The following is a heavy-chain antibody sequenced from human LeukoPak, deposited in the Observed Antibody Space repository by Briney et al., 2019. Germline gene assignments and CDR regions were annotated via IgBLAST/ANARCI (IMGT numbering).Heavy chain of an antibody. Sequence: SETLSLTCTVSGGSINNYYWSWIRQPAGKGLEWIGRTYTRGSTNYNPSLKSRVTMSVDTSKNQFSLKLSSVTAADTAVCYCARGRYCSADICSGGDAFDIWGQGTMVSVSS. CDR3: ARGRYCSADICSGGDAFDI. J-gene: IGHJ3*02. CDR2: TYTRGST. V-gene: IGHV4-4*07. CDR1: GGSINNYY. D-gene: IGHD2-15*01.